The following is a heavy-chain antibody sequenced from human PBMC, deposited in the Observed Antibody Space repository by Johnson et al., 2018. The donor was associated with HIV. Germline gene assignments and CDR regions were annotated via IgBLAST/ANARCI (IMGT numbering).Heavy chain of an antibody. D-gene: IGHD7-27*01. Sequence: VQLVESGGGVVQPGKSLTLSCVVSGLSFSNFGIHWVRQAPGKGPEWVAFISYDGSNKYYGDSVKGRFTISRDNSKNTLYLQMISLRAEDTAVYYCATWAPDAVDIWGQGTMVTVSS. J-gene: IGHJ3*02. CDR1: GLSFSNFG. V-gene: IGHV3-30*03. CDR3: ATWAPDAVDI. CDR2: ISYDGSNK.